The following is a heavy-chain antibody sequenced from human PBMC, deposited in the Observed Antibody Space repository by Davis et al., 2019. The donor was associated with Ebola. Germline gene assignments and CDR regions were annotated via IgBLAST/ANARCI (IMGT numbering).Heavy chain of an antibody. CDR1: GFTFSSYG. Sequence: PGGSLRLSCAASGFTFSSYGMSWVRQAPGKGLEWVSGISPDGSSTSYADSVKGRFTISRDIAKNTLYLQVNSLRAEDTAVYYCARAVNGNYGKFDYWGQGTLVTVSS. CDR2: ISPDGSST. V-gene: IGHV3-74*01. D-gene: IGHD1-7*01. J-gene: IGHJ4*02. CDR3: ARAVNGNYGKFDY.